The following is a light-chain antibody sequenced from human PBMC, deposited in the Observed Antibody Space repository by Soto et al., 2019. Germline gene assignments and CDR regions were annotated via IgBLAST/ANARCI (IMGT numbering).Light chain of an antibody. J-gene: IGKJ1*01. CDR2: GAS. CDR1: QSVSSN. Sequence: EIVMTQSPGTLSVSPGETATLSCRASQSVSSNLAWYQQKPGQSPRLLIYGASTRATGLPARFSGSGSGTDFTLTIRILQSEDFEFYYCKHYNYWPAPTFGQGPKVVIK. V-gene: IGKV3-15*01. CDR3: KHYNYWPAPT.